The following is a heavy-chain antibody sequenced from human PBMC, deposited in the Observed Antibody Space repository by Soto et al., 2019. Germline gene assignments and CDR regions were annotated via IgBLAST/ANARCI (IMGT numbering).Heavy chain of an antibody. CDR3: ARDHYLPFYVSSGYQDDYFAY. CDR1: GGTFSSYA. CDR2: ITPIFGTA. Sequence: QVQLVQSGAEVKKPGSSVKVSCKASGGTFSSYAISWVRQAPGPGLEWMGGITPIFGTANYAQKVQGRVTITADKSTSTVYIELRSRRSEDTAVYYCARDHYLPFYVSSGYQDDYFAYGGQGTLVPVS. V-gene: IGHV1-69*06. J-gene: IGHJ4*01. D-gene: IGHD3-22*01.